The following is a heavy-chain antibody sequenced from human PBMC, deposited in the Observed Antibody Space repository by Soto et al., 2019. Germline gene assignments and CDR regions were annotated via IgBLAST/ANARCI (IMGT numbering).Heavy chain of an antibody. CDR2: ISSNGGST. CDR3: FKGVFSGGSSYLYSFDY. J-gene: IGHJ4*02. CDR1: GFTFSSYA. V-gene: IGHV3-64D*08. Sequence: PGGSLRLSCSASGFTFSSYAMHWVRQAPGKGLEYVSAISSNGGSTYYADSVKGRFTISRDNSKNTLYLQMSSLRAEDTAVYYYFKGVFSGGSSYLYSFDYWGQGTLVPVSP. D-gene: IGHD2-15*01.